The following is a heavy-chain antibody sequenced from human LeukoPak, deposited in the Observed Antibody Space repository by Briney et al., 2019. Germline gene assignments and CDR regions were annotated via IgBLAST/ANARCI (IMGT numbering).Heavy chain of an antibody. J-gene: IGHJ4*02. V-gene: IGHV1-2*02. D-gene: IGHD3-10*01. CDR2: IHPNNGAT. CDR1: GYTFTGSGWY. Sequence: ASVKVSCKASGYTFTGSGWYLYWLRQAPGQGLECVGWIHPNNGATLYAQKFQGRVAMTTDTSISTAYMEPSRLRPDDTAMYYCARDGPAQMVDFDYWGQGTLVTVSS. CDR3: ARDGPAQMVDFDY.